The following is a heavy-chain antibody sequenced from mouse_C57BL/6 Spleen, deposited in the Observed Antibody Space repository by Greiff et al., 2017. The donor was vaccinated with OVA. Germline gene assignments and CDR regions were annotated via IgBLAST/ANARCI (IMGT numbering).Heavy chain of an antibody. J-gene: IGHJ3*01. D-gene: IGHD4-1*01. CDR1: GYSITSGYY. CDR2: ISYDGSN. V-gene: IGHV3-6*01. Sequence: VQLKESGPGLVKPSQSLSLTCSVTGYSITSGYYWNWIRQFPGNKLEWMGYISYDGSNNYNPSLKNRISITRDTSKNQFFLKLNSVTTEDTATYYCAVELGVAWFAYWGQGTLVTVSA. CDR3: AVELGVAWFAY.